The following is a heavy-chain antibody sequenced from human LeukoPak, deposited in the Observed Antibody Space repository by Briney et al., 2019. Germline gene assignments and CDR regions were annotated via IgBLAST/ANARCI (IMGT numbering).Heavy chain of an antibody. CDR3: AREKIVLMVYAIQGGFDY. D-gene: IGHD2-8*01. CDR1: GGSFSGYY. CDR2: INHSGST. V-gene: IGHV4-34*01. J-gene: IGHJ4*02. Sequence: PSETLSLTCAVYGGSFSGYYWSWIRQPPGKGLEWIRAINHSGSTNYIPYLKSVVTISVDTSKNQFSLKLSSVTAADTAVYYCAREKIVLMVYAIQGGFDYWGQGTLVTVSS.